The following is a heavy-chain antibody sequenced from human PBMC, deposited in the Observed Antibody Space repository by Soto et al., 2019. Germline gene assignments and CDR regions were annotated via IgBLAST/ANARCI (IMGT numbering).Heavy chain of an antibody. CDR3: ARLFDTSGWYDY. D-gene: IGHD6-19*01. CDR1: GYSFTSYW. J-gene: IGHJ4*02. V-gene: IGHV5-51*01. CDR2: IYPGDSDT. Sequence: PGEFLKISCKGSGYSFTSYWIGWVRQMPGKGLEWMGIIYPGDSDTRYSPSFQGQVTISADKSITTTYLQWSSLKASDTAIYYCARLFDTSGWYDYWGQGTLVTVSS.